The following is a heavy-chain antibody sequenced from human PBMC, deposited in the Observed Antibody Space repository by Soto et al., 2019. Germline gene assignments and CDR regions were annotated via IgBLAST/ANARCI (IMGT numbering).Heavy chain of an antibody. V-gene: IGHV4-61*08. J-gene: IGHJ4*01. CDR3: ARAHAPTLPFDS. CDR1: GGSISSGGYS. Sequence: PSETLSLTCAVSGGSISSGGYSWSWIRQAPGKGLEWIGFIFHSGNAKYNPSLKSRVTISVDTSKNQFSLSLDSVTAADTAVYFCARAHAPTLPFDSWGQGTLVTVSS. CDR2: IFHSGNA. D-gene: IGHD2-15*01.